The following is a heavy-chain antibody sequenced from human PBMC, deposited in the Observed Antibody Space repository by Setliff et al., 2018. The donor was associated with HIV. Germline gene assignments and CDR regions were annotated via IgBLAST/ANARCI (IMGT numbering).Heavy chain of an antibody. D-gene: IGHD3-16*01. J-gene: IGHJ5*01. Sequence: PSETLSLTCNVSIGSISSYYWNWIRQPAGTGLQWIGRISTSGNTNYNPSLKNRPTMSLDTSKQQFSLRLSSVTAADPAVYFCARGGAVSADFDSWGQGTLVTVSS. CDR1: IGSISSYY. CDR2: ISTSGNT. CDR3: ARGGAVSADFDS. V-gene: IGHV4-4*07.